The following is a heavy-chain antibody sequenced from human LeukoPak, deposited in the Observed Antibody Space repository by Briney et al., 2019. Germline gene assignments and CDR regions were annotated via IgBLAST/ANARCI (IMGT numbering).Heavy chain of an antibody. CDR2: ISSTATSI. Sequence: PGGSLRLSCAASEFTFSSYSMSWVRQAPGKGLEWVSYISSTATSIYYADSVKGRFTVSRDNAKNSLYLQMNSLRAEDTAAYYCARDVTYHGGDWFDPWGQGTLVTVSP. CDR3: ARDVTYHGGDWFDP. CDR1: EFTFSSYS. V-gene: IGHV3-48*04. J-gene: IGHJ5*02. D-gene: IGHD4-23*01.